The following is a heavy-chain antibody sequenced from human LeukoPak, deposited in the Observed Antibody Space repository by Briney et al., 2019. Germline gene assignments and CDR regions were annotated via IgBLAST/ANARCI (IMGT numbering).Heavy chain of an antibody. J-gene: IGHJ4*02. CDR3: ARGSSLVRGAIFFDY. Sequence: SETLSLTCTVSGGSISSGGYYWSWIRQPPGKGLEWIGYIYYSGSTNYNPSLKSRVTLSIDTSKNQFSLKLSSVTAADTAVYYCARGSSLVRGAIFFDYWGQGILVTVSS. D-gene: IGHD3-10*01. V-gene: IGHV4-61*08. CDR1: GGSISSGGYY. CDR2: IYYSGST.